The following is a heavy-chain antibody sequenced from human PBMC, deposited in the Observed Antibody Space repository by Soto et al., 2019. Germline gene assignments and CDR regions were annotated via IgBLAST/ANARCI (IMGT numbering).Heavy chain of an antibody. D-gene: IGHD2-2*01. V-gene: IGHV4-30-2*01. Sequence: SETLSLTCAVSGGSISRGGYSWSWIRQPPGKGLEWIGYMYHSGSTYYNPSLKSRVTISIDRSKNQFSLKLSSVTAADTAVYYCARVPDYRGQRIPVPVSS. CDR1: GGSISRGGYS. CDR3: ARVPDY. CDR2: MYHSGST. J-gene: IGHJ4*01.